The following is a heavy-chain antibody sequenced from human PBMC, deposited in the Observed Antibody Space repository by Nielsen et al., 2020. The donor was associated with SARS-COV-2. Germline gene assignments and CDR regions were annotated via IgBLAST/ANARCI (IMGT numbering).Heavy chain of an antibody. D-gene: IGHD1-20*01. CDR1: GYTFTSYG. CDR3: ARMGKYNWKDIHYYMDV. Sequence: ASVKVSCKASGYTFTSYGISWVRQATGQGLEWMGWMNPNSGNTGYAQKFQGRVTMTRNTSISTAYMELSSLRSDDTAVYYCARMGKYNWKDIHYYMDVWGKGTTVTVSS. J-gene: IGHJ6*03. CDR2: MNPNSGNT. V-gene: IGHV1-8*02.